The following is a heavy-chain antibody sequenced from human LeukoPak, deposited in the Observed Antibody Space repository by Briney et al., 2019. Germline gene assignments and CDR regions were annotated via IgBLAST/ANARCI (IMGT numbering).Heavy chain of an antibody. J-gene: IGHJ4*02. CDR3: AKDRLGGDDYFDY. V-gene: IGHV3-30*18. D-gene: IGHD3-10*01. CDR1: GFTFSSYG. Sequence: GGSLRLSCAASGFTFSSYGMHWVRQAPGKGLEWVAVISYDGSNKYYADSVKGRFTISRDNSRNTLYLRMNSLRAEDTAVYYCAKDRLGGDDYFDYWGQGTLVTVSS. CDR2: ISYDGSNK.